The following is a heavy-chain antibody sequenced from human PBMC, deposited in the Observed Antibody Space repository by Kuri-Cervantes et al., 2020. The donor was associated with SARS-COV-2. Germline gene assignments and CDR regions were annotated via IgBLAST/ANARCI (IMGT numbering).Heavy chain of an antibody. CDR2: IGPSNTYI. Sequence: GESLKISCTASGFTFNSYNMKWVRQAPGKGLEWVSGIGPSNTYIYYADSVKGRFTISRDNSKNTLYLQMNSLRAEDTAVYYCAREGPFSAFDIWGQGTMVTVSS. J-gene: IGHJ3*02. CDR1: GFTFNSYN. V-gene: IGHV3-21*01. CDR3: AREGPFSAFDI.